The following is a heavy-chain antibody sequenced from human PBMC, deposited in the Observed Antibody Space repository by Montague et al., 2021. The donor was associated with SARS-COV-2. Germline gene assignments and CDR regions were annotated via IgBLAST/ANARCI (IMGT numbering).Heavy chain of an antibody. D-gene: IGHD5-24*01. CDR1: GGSISSYY. V-gene: IGHV4-59*13. J-gene: IGHJ4*02. CDR2: IYYSGST. CDR3: ARAHVEMATIQSGGPYYHFDF. Sequence: SETLSLTCTVSGGSISSYYWSWIRQPPGKGLEWIGYIYYSGSTNYNPSLKIPVTISVDMSKNQFSLKLSSVTAADTAVYYCARAHVEMATIQSGGPYYHFDFWGQGTLVTVSS.